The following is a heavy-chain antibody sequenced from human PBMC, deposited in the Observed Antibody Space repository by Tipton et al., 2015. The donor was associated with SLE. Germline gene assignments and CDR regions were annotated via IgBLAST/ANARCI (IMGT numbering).Heavy chain of an antibody. V-gene: IGHV3-74*01. Sequence: LSLTCSVSGGSFSSGDYYWSWIRQAPGKGPVWVSRIMTYGTGTIYADSVKGRFTISRDNAKNTLYLQMNSLRADDTAVYYCARPPAIAAADPERGVSKSAFDIWGQGTMVTVSS. CDR1: GGSFSSGDYY. J-gene: IGHJ3*02. CDR3: ARPPAIAAADPERGVSKSAFDI. CDR2: IMTYGTGT. D-gene: IGHD6-13*01.